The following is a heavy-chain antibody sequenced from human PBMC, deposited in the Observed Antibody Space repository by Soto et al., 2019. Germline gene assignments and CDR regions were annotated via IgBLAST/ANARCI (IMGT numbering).Heavy chain of an antibody. CDR3: ARALVAATSAFDY. CDR2: IYYSGST. Sequence: SETLSLTCTVSGGSISSGGYYWSWIRQHPGKGLEWIGYIYYSGSTYYNPSLKSRATISVDTSKNPFSLKLSSVTAAAPAVYSCARALVAATSAFDYWGQGTLVTVSS. J-gene: IGHJ4*02. CDR1: GGSISSGGYY. D-gene: IGHD2-15*01. V-gene: IGHV4-31*03.